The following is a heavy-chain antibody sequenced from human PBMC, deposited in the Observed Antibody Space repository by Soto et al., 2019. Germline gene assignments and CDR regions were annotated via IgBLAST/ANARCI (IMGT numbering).Heavy chain of an antibody. CDR1: GGSFSGYY. CDR2: INHSGST. V-gene: IGHV4-34*01. J-gene: IGHJ5*02. D-gene: IGHD4-17*01. Sequence: PSETLSLTCAVYGGSFSGYYWSWIRQPPGKGLEWIGEINHSGSTNYNPSLKSRVTISVDTSKNQFSLKLSSVTAADTAVYYCARDLYGDYVGYNWFDPWGQGTLVTAPQ. CDR3: ARDLYGDYVGYNWFDP.